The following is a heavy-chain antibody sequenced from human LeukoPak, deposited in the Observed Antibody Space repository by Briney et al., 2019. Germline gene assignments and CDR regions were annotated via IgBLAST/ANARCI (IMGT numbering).Heavy chain of an antibody. D-gene: IGHD6-13*01. J-gene: IGHJ5*02. CDR3: ARSPRRPRAAAGLNWFDP. V-gene: IGHV4-39*07. CDR1: GGSISSSSYY. Sequence: PSETLSLTCTVSGGSISSSSYYWGWIRQPPGKGLEWIGSIYYSGSTYYNPSLKSRVTISVDTSKNQFSLKLSSVTAADTAVYYCARSPRRPRAAAGLNWFDPWGQGTLVTVSS. CDR2: IYYSGST.